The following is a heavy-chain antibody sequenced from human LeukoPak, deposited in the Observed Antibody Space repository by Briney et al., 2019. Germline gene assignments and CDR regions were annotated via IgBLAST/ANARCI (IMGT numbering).Heavy chain of an antibody. CDR2: ISSSSSYI. D-gene: IGHD3-3*01. CDR3: ARDPPRFWSGYYQGVYYFDY. V-gene: IGHV3-21*01. J-gene: IGHJ4*02. CDR1: GFTFSSYS. Sequence: GGSLRLSCAASGFTFSSYSMTWVRQAPGKGLEWVSSISSSSSYIHYADSVKGRFTISRDNAKNSLYLQMNSLRAEDTAVYYCARDPPRFWSGYYQGVYYFDYWGQGTLVTVSS.